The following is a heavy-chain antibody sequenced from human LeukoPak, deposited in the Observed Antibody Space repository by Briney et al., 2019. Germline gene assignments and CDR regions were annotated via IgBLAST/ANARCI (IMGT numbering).Heavy chain of an antibody. Sequence: GASVKVSFKASGYTFTIYGISWLRQAPGQGLEWLGWISPYNGNTNYAQKLQGRVTTTTDTSTTTAYMELRSLTSDDTAVYYCAREFQRSPTDYWGQGTLVTVSS. CDR1: GYTFTIYG. CDR3: AREFQRSPTDY. CDR2: ISPYNGNT. V-gene: IGHV1-18*01. D-gene: IGHD5-24*01. J-gene: IGHJ4*02.